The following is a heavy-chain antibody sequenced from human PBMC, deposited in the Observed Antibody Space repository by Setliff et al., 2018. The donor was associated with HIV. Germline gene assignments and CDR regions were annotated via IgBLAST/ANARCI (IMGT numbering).Heavy chain of an antibody. D-gene: IGHD5-12*01. J-gene: IGHJ4*02. CDR2: IYYSGST. CDR3: ARVQVGGYNFYIDY. CDR1: GGSVSSTSNY. Sequence: PSETLSLTCSVSGGSVSSTSNYWGWIRQPPGKGLEWIGSIYYSGSTYYNPSLKSRVTISVDTSKNQFSLKLSSVTAADTAVYYCARVQVGGYNFYIDYWGQGTLVTVSS. V-gene: IGHV4-39*01.